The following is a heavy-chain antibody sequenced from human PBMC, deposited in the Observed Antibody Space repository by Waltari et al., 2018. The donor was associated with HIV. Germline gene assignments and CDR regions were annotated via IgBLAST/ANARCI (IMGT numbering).Heavy chain of an antibody. V-gene: IGHV3-74*01. CDR3: TRDLSTYGHEFDY. J-gene: IGHJ4*02. CDR1: GFNFRSYW. CDR2: ISTDWNET. Sequence: EVQLVESGGDLVQPGGSLRLSCAASGFNFRSYWMHWIRQIPGKGLVGVSNISTDWNETSYLESVKGGFTSSRDNAKNTLYLQMNSLRVEDTAIYYCTRDLSTYGHEFDYWGQGTLVTVAS. D-gene: IGHD3-16*01.